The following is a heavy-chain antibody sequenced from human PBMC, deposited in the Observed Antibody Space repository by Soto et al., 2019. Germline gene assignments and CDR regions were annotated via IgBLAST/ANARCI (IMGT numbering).Heavy chain of an antibody. D-gene: IGHD2-8*01. CDR1: GYTLTELS. CDR2: FDPEDGET. J-gene: IGHJ4*02. Sequence: ASVKVSCKVSGYTLTELSMHWVRQAPGKGLEWMGGFDPEDGETIYAQKFQGRVTMTEETSTDTAYMELSILKSEETAVYYCATHPFLYCTNGVCFNFDYWGQGTLVTVSS. CDR3: ATHPFLYCTNGVCFNFDY. V-gene: IGHV1-24*01.